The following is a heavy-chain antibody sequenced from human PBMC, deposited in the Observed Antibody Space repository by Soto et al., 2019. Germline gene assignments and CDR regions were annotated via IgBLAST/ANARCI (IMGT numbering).Heavy chain of an antibody. CDR2: IKSKTDGGTT. Sequence: EVQLVESGGGLVKPGGSLRLSCAASGFTFGDAWMSWVRQAPGKGLEWVGRIKSKTDGGTTDYAEPVKGSFTISRDDSKDTLYLQMNSLKADDTAVYDCTTDRGGRAGDAQDYGGQGTLVTVSS. D-gene: IGHD3-10*01. CDR1: GFTFGDAW. CDR3: TTDRGGRAGDAQDY. J-gene: IGHJ4*02. V-gene: IGHV3-15*01.